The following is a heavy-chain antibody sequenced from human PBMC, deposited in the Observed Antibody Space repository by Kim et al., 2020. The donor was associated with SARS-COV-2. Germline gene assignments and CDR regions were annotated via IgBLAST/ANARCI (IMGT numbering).Heavy chain of an antibody. Sequence: GGSLRLSCAASGFTFSSYGMHWVRQAPGKGLEWVAVISYDGSNKYYADSVKGRFTISRDNSKNTLYLQMNSLRAEDTAVYYCAREGEMATIGGYWGQGTLVTVSS. CDR3: AREGEMATIGGY. J-gene: IGHJ4*02. D-gene: IGHD5-12*01. CDR1: GFTFSSYG. CDR2: ISYDGSNK. V-gene: IGHV3-33*05.